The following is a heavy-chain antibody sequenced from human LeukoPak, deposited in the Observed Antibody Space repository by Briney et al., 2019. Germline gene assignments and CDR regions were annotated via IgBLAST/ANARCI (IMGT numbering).Heavy chain of an antibody. CDR2: IDPGNSRA. CDR3: VRRIDYGNSFFVH. CDR1: GYSFTSYW. Sequence: GKSLTISCKGSGYSFTSYWIGWVRQMPGKGLEWMAIIDPGNSRARYSPSFEDHVTISADKSINTAYLQWSSLKASDTAMYYCVRRIDYGNSFFVHWGQGPLVPASS. V-gene: IGHV5-51*01. J-gene: IGHJ4*02. D-gene: IGHD4-11*01.